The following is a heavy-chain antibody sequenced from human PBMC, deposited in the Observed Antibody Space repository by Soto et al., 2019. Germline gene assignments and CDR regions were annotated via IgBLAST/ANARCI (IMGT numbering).Heavy chain of an antibody. V-gene: IGHV3-15*07. Sequence: GGSLRLSCAASGPGFSAAWMKWVRQAPGKGLEGVGRIKSKGGGETKDYAAPVKGRFTISRDDSKNTVYLQMDSLKTDDTAVYYCTHQGDFYDRLDYWGQGTLVTVS. J-gene: IGHJ4*02. CDR2: IKSKGGGETK. CDR3: THQGDFYDRLDY. CDR1: GPGFSAAW. D-gene: IGHD3-22*01.